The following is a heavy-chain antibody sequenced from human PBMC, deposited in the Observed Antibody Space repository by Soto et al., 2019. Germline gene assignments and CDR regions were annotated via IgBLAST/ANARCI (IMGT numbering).Heavy chain of an antibody. CDR1: GDSVKTETW. V-gene: IGHV4-4*02. CDR2: IKHTGDA. CDR3: AREGRLHWFES. J-gene: IGHJ5*01. Sequence: QVHLQESGPGLLKPSETLSLTCAVSGDSVKTETWWSWLRQLPGTGLEWIGEIKHTGDANANPALRSRVSMSVDRTKNQFFLNLRSVSAADTAVYFCAREGRLHWFESWGQGTLVTVS.